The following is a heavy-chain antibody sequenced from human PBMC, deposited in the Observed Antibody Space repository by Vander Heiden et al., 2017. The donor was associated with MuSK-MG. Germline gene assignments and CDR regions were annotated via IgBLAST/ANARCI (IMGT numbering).Heavy chain of an antibody. J-gene: IGHJ6*02. D-gene: IGHD3-10*01. CDR1: GFTFADYA. V-gene: IGHV3-9*01. CDR2: ISWNSGSI. CDR3: AKDASGWDYYYGMDV. Sequence: EVQLVESGGGLVQPGRSLRLSCAASGFTFADYAMHWVRQAPGKGLEWVSGISWNSGSIGYADSVKGRFTISRDNAKNSLYLQMNSLRAEDTALYYCAKDASGWDYYYGMDVWGQGTTVTVSS.